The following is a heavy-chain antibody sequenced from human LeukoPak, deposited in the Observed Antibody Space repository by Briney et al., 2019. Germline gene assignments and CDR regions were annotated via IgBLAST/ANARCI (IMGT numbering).Heavy chain of an antibody. CDR1: GGTFSSYA. D-gene: IGHD2-21*02. Sequence: AASVKVSCKASGGTFSSYAISWVRQAPGQGLEWMGGIIPIFGTANYAQKFQGRVTITADKSTSTAYMELSSLRSEDTAVYYCARNIVVVTAQAYYYYYMDVWGKGTTVTVSS. J-gene: IGHJ6*03. V-gene: IGHV1-69*06. CDR3: ARNIVVVTAQAYYYYYMDV. CDR2: IIPIFGTA.